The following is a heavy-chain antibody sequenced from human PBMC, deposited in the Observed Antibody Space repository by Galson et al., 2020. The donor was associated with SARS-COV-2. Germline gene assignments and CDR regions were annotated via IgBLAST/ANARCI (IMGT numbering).Heavy chain of an antibody. D-gene: IGHD6-19*01. CDR1: GGTFSSYA. V-gene: IGHV1-69*13. J-gene: IGHJ4*02. Sequence: SVKVSCKASGGTFSSYAISWVRQAPGQGLEWMGGIIPIFGTANYAQKFQGRVTITADESTSTAYMELSSLRSEDTAVYYCASRSSGWYSFDYWGQGTLVTVSS. CDR3: ASRSSGWYSFDY. CDR2: IIPIFGTA.